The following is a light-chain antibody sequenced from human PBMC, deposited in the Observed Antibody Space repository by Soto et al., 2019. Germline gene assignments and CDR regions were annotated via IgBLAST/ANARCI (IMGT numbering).Light chain of an antibody. CDR2: AAS. V-gene: IGKV1-39*01. CDR1: QSISSY. Sequence: DIQMTQSPSSLSASVGDRVTITCRASQSISSYLNWYQQKPGKAPKLLIYAASSLQSGVPSRFSGSGSGTDFTLTISSLHPEDFATYYCQQSYSTPQDTFRQGTKLEIQ. J-gene: IGKJ2*01. CDR3: QQSYSTPQDT.